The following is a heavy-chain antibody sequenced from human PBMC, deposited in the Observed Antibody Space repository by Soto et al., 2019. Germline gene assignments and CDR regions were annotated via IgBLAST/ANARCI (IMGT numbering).Heavy chain of an antibody. J-gene: IGHJ1*01. D-gene: IGHD6-13*01. CDR2: ISGSGSTT. V-gene: IGHV3-23*01. CDR3: AISSCYDQDGYFQH. CDR1: GFTFSSYA. Sequence: EVQMLESGGGLVQPGGSLRLSCAASGFTFSSYAMSWVRQAPGKGLEWVSGISGSGSTTYYADSVKCRYTISTDNSKQTLYLQMNRLRAEDTAVYYCAISSCYDQDGYFQHWSQVTLISVSS.